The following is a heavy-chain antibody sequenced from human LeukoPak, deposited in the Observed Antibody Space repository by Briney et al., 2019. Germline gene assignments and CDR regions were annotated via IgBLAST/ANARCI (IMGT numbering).Heavy chain of an antibody. CDR3: VRPSIDDYGDCGY. D-gene: IGHD4-17*01. CDR1: GFTFTFYS. V-gene: IGHV3-21*01. CDR2: ISSLGRSYK. J-gene: IGHJ4*02. Sequence: GGSLRLSCAASGFTFTFYSMNWVRQAPGKGLEWISSISSLGRSYKYYADSVKGRFTISRDGAKNSLYLQMNSLRADDTAVYYCVRPSIDDYGDCGYWGQGTLVTVSS.